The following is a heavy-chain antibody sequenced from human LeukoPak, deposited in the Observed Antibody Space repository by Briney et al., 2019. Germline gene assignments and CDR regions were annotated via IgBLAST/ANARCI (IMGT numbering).Heavy chain of an antibody. Sequence: AGGSLRLSCAASGFTFSSYAMSWVRQAPGKGLEWVSAISGSGGSTYYADSVKGRFTISRDNSKNTLYLQMNSLRAEDTAVYYCAKGQYYYYDSSGFYFDYWGQGTLVTVSS. CDR1: GFTFSSYA. CDR2: ISGSGGST. J-gene: IGHJ4*02. D-gene: IGHD3-22*01. V-gene: IGHV3-23*01. CDR3: AKGQYYYYDSSGFYFDY.